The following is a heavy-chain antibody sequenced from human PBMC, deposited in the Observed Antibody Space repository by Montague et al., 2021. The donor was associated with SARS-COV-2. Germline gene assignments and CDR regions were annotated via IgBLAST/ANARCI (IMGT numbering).Heavy chain of an antibody. D-gene: IGHD6-19*01. Sequence: SLRLSCEASGFTFSSYAMSWVRQAPGKGLEWVSAISAGGGSAYYXDSGHGRFTISRDNSKNTVYLQMNSLRAEDTAIYYCAPAPYNSGSDCWGQGTVVTVSS. V-gene: IGHV3-23*01. CDR3: APAPYNSGSDC. CDR1: GFTFSSYA. J-gene: IGHJ4*02. CDR2: ISAGGGSA.